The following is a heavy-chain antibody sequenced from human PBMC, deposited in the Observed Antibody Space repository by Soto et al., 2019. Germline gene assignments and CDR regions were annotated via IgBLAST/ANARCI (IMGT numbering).Heavy chain of an antibody. Sequence: QVQLQESGPGLVKPSETLSLTCSVSGSSVSDASYHWVWVRQPPGKTLQWIGNIYYSGDTNYNPSLNGRITISLDTSKNQFSLNLNSVTAADTAVDYCARRVGATHPMNWGQGTLVTVSS. CDR2: IYYSGDT. V-gene: IGHV4-61*01. D-gene: IGHD1-26*01. CDR1: GSSVSDASYH. CDR3: ARRVGATHPMN. J-gene: IGHJ4*02.